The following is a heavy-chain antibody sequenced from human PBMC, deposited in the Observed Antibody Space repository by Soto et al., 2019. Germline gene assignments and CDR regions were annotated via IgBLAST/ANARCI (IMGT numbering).Heavy chain of an antibody. D-gene: IGHD3-10*01. J-gene: IGHJ3*02. V-gene: IGHV3-73*01. CDR1: GFTFSGSA. Sequence: PGGSLRLSCAASGFTFSGSAMHWVRQASGKGLEWVGRIRSKANSYATAYAASVKGRFTISRDDSKNTAYLQMNSLKTEDTAVYYCTAEGGILMVRGVLDAFDIWGQGTMVTVSS. CDR2: IRSKANSYAT. CDR3: TAEGGILMVRGVLDAFDI.